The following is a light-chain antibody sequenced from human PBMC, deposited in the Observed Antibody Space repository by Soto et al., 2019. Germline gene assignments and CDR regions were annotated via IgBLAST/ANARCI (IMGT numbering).Light chain of an antibody. CDR1: QSVGSSY. Sequence: EIVSTQSRGTLSLSPGERSPLSCMASQSVGSSYLAWYQQKPGQATRLLIYATSSRATGIQDRFSGSGSGTDFTLTITRMEPEEFAVYYCQKYGGSPRTVGQGNQV. CDR2: ATS. CDR3: QKYGGSPRT. J-gene: IGKJ1*01. V-gene: IGKV3-20*01.